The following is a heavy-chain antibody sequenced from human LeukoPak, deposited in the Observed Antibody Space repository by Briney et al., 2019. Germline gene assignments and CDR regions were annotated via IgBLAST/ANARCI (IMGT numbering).Heavy chain of an antibody. Sequence: ASVKVSCKASGYTFTGYYMHWVRQVPGQGLEWMGWINPNSGGTNYAQKLQGRVTMTTDTSTSTAYMELRSLRSDDTAVYYCATEWYCSSTSCPPHAFDIWGQGTMVTVSS. J-gene: IGHJ3*02. CDR1: GYTFTGYY. CDR2: INPNSGGT. CDR3: ATEWYCSSTSCPPHAFDI. V-gene: IGHV1-2*02. D-gene: IGHD2-2*01.